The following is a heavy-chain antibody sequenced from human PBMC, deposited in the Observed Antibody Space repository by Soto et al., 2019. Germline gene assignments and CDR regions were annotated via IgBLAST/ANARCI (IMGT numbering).Heavy chain of an antibody. CDR2: IYYTGRT. CDR1: GGSISGGYY. CDR3: ARPMRLGELSLGY. D-gene: IGHD3-16*02. V-gene: IGHV4-31*03. Sequence: QVQLQESGAGLVKPSQTLSLTCSVSGGSISGGYYWSWIRQYPGKALEWIGYIYYTGRTYYNPSLKGRIAISVDTSKNQFSLKLSSVTAADTAMYYCARPMRLGELSLGYWGQGILVTVSS. J-gene: IGHJ4*02.